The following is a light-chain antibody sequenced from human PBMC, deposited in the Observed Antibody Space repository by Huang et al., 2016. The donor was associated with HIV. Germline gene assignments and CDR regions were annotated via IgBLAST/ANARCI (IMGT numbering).Light chain of an antibody. CDR1: QSVRSF. V-gene: IGKV3-15*01. CDR3: QHYNNWPPYA. J-gene: IGKJ2*01. Sequence: EIVMTQSPATLSVSPGERATLSCRASQSVRSFLAWYQHKPGQAPRLRIFDASTRASGIPDRFSGSGSGTEFTLTISSLQSEDFAVYYCQHYNNWPPYAFGQGTKLEIK. CDR2: DAS.